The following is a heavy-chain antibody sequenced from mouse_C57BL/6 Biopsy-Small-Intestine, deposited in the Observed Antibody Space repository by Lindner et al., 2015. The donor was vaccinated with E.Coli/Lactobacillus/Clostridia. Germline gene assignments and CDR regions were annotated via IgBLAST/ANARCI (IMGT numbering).Heavy chain of an antibody. D-gene: IGHD2-2*01. CDR2: ISSGSSTI. CDR3: ARPMNGYYFDY. J-gene: IGHJ2*01. CDR1: GFTFSDYG. V-gene: IGHV5-17*01. Sequence: VQLQESGETLVKPGGSLKLSCAASGFTFSDYGMHWVRQAPEKGLEWVAYISSGSSTIYYADTVKGRFTISRDNAKNTLFLQMTSLRSEDTAMYYCARPMNGYYFDYWGQGTTLTVSS.